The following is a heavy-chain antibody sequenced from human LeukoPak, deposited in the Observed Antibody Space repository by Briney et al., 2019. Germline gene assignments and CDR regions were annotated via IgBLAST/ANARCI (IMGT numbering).Heavy chain of an antibody. J-gene: IGHJ4*02. CDR1: GVSISSGDYY. V-gene: IGHV4-39*01. CDR3: ARSLFPGGFGELWVY. Sequence: PSETLSLTCTVSGVSISSGDYYWSWIRQPPGKGLEWIGSIYYSGSTYYNPSLKSRVTISVDTSKNQFSLKLSSVTAADTAVYYCARSLFPGGFGELWVYWGQGTLVTVSS. CDR2: IYYSGST. D-gene: IGHD3-10*01.